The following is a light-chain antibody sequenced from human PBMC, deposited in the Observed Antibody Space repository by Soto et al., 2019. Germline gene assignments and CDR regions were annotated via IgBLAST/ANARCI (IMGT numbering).Light chain of an antibody. Sequence: EKVFTQARCTLAVEKSEGATLSCRSSQIVSISYLAWYQQQPGQAPRLLIYGASSRATGIPDRFSGSGSGTAFTLTISRLEPEDFAVYSCQQYGSSPFTFGHG. J-gene: IGKJ2*01. CDR3: QQYGSSPFT. CDR1: QIVSISY. V-gene: IGKV3-20*01. CDR2: GAS.